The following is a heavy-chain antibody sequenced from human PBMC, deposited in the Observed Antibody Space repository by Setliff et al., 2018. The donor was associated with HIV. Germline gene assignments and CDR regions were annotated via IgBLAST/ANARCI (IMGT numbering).Heavy chain of an antibody. V-gene: IGHV4-59*01. CDR1: GGSFSGYY. Sequence: SETLSLTCAVYGGSFSGYYWSWIRQSPGKGLEWIGSLYYSGRTTYSPSLKSRVTISVDTSKNQFSLKLRSVTAADTALFYCARVGYSNSSYGMDVWGQGTTVTVSS. D-gene: IGHD6-6*01. J-gene: IGHJ6*02. CDR3: ARVGYSNSSYGMDV. CDR2: LYYSGRT.